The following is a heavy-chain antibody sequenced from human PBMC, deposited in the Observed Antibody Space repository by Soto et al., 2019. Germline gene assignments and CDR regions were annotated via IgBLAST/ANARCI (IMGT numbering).Heavy chain of an antibody. Sequence: PSETLSLTCAVSGGSISSSNWWSWVRQPPGKGLEWIGEIYHSGSTNYNPSLKSRVTISVDKSKNQFSLKLSSVTAADTAVYYCAKDADERISSYYDFWSGYFRDPWYSDYWGQGTLVTVSS. J-gene: IGHJ4*02. CDR1: GGSISSSNW. V-gene: IGHV4-4*02. CDR3: AKDADERISSYYDFWSGYFRDPWYSDY. CDR2: IYHSGST. D-gene: IGHD3-3*01.